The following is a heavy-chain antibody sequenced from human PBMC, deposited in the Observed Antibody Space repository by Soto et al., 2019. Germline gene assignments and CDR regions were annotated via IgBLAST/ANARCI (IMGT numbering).Heavy chain of an antibody. CDR1: GYTFTSYD. D-gene: IGHD2-2*01. CDR3: ARGYCSSTSCYPSENWFDP. V-gene: IGHV1-8*01. J-gene: IGHJ5*02. CDR2: MNPNSGNT. Sequence: ASVKVSCKASGYTFTSYDINWVRQATGQGLEWMGWMNPNSGNTGYAQKFQGRVTMTRNTSISTAYMELSSLRSDDTAVYYCARGYCSSTSCYPSENWFDPWGQGTLVTVSS.